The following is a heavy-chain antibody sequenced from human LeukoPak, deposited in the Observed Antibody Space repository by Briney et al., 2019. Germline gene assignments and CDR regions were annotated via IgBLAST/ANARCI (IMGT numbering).Heavy chain of an antibody. CDR3: ARVAMGTISWYQGCFY. V-gene: IGHV3-30*04. J-gene: IGHJ4*02. Sequence: PGGSLRLSCAASGFIFSSYAMHWVRQAPGKGLEWVAVISHDGRSKYYGDSVKGRFTISRDNSKNTLYLQMNSLKSEDTAIYYCARVAMGTISWYQGCFYWGQGTLVTVSS. D-gene: IGHD6-13*01. CDR2: ISHDGRSK. CDR1: GFIFSSYA.